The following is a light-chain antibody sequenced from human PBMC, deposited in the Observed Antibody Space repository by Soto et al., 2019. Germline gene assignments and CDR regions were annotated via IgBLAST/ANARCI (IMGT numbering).Light chain of an antibody. CDR1: HNIERW. CDR2: DAS. V-gene: IGKV1-5*01. Sequence: IQMTQSPSTLSASVGDRVTITCRASHNIERWMAWYQQKPGKAPSLLIFDASTLHSGVPSRFSGSGSGTDFTLTISSLQPDDVATYYCQQFAISPTFGQGTKVEVK. J-gene: IGKJ1*01. CDR3: QQFAISPT.